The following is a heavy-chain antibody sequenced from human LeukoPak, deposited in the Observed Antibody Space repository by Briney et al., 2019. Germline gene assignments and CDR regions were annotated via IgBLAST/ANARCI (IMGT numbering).Heavy chain of an antibody. V-gene: IGHV4-34*01. CDR3: ARGRRRYGKYSSGWYHNDAFDI. J-gene: IGHJ3*02. CDR2: INHSGST. CDR1: GGSFSGYY. D-gene: IGHD6-19*01. Sequence: PSETLSLTCAVYGGSFSGYYWSWIRQPPGKGLEWIGEINHSGSTNYNPSLTSRVTISVDTSKNQFSLKLSSVTAADTAVYYCARGRRRYGKYSSGWYHNDAFDIWGQGTMVTVSS.